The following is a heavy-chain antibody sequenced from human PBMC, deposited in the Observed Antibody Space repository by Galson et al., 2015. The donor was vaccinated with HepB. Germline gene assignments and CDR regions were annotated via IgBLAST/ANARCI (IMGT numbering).Heavy chain of an antibody. CDR1: GFILSSYA. J-gene: IGHJ6*02. V-gene: IGHV3-23*01. D-gene: IGHD3-10*01. CDR2: MSASGGT. CDR3: ARGGGDYYYYGMDV. Sequence: SLRLSCAASGFILSSYAMTWVRRAPGKGLEWVSSMSASGGTYYAHPVKGRFTFSRDTSKNTLYLQMNSLTAEDTALYHCARGGGDYYYYGMDVWGQGTTVTVSS.